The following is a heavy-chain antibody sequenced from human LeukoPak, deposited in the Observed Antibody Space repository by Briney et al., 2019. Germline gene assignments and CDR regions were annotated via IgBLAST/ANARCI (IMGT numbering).Heavy chain of an antibody. J-gene: IGHJ4*02. CDR2: IYYSGST. D-gene: IGHD3-9*01. Sequence: PSQTLSLTCTVSGGSISSGDYYWRWIRQPPGKGLEWIGYIYYSGSTYYNPSLKSRVTISVDTSKNQFSLKLSSVTAADTAVYYCARDTYDILTGYYYFDYWGQGTLVTVSS. CDR1: GGSISSGDYY. CDR3: ARDTYDILTGYYYFDY. V-gene: IGHV4-30-4*01.